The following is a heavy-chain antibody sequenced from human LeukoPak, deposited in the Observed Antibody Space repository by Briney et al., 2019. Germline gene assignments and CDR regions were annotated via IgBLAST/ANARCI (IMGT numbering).Heavy chain of an antibody. CDR2: INPNDGDT. V-gene: IGHV1-2*02. Sequence: ASVKVSCKASGYTFTDYYMHWVRQAPGQGFEWMGWINPNDGDTNYAQKFQGRVTMTRDTSISTAHMEVSRLRSDDTAVYYCARANFLYCSSSTCLFDYWGPGTLVTVSS. D-gene: IGHD2-2*01. CDR1: GYTFTDYY. J-gene: IGHJ4*02. CDR3: ARANFLYCSSSTCLFDY.